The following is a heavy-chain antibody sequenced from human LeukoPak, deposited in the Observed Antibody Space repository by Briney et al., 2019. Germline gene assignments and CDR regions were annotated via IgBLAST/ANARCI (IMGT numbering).Heavy chain of an antibody. CDR1: GGTFSSYA. CDR3: ARDLSPLGSSGYMRYYYYYMDV. J-gene: IGHJ6*03. V-gene: IGHV1-69*05. CDR2: IIPIFGTA. D-gene: IGHD6-19*01. Sequence: SVKVSCKASGGTFSSYAISWVRQAPGQGLEWMGRIIPIFGTANYAQKFQGRVTITTDESTSTAYMELSSLKSEDTAVYYCARDLSPLGSSGYMRYYYYYMDVWGKGTTVTVSS.